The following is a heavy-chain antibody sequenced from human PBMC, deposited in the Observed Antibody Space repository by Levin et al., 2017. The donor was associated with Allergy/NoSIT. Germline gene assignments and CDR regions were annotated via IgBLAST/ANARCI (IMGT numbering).Heavy chain of an antibody. CDR3: ARGGNDSHQNWFDP. V-gene: IGHV4-30-2*01. Sequence: LRLSCAVSGGSISSGGYSWSWIRQPPGKGLEWIGYIYHSGSTYYNPSLKSRVTISVDSSKNQFSLKLSSVTAADTAVYYCARGGNDSHQNWFDPWGQGTLVTVSS. CDR1: GGSISSGGYS. D-gene: IGHD3-22*01. J-gene: IGHJ5*02. CDR2: IYHSGST.